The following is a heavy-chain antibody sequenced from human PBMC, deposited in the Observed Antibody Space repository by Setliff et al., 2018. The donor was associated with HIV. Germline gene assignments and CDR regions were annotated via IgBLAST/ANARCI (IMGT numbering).Heavy chain of an antibody. Sequence: PSETLSLTCTVSYGSISGHYWSWIRQPPGKGLEWIGYVSHTGNTNSNPSLKSRVTISVDTSKNEFSLRLRSVTAADTAIYYCARSTVGVGATFPWGRGTLVTVSS. J-gene: IGHJ4*02. CDR3: ARSTVGVGATFP. CDR1: YGSISGHY. V-gene: IGHV4-59*11. D-gene: IGHD1-26*01. CDR2: VSHTGNT.